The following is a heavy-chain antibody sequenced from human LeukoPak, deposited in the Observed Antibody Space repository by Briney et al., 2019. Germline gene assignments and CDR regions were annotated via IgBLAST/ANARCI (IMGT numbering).Heavy chain of an antibody. D-gene: IGHD5-12*01. CDR2: ITTDNGNT. Sequence: ASVKVSCKASGHTLSNAGITCVRQAPGQGLEWMGWITTDNGNTNYAQNLQGRVTITTDTSTSTAYMEMNSLRSDDTAVYYCARGRGSTSRYWGQGTLVTVSS. CDR1: GHTLSNAG. CDR3: ARGRGSTSRY. V-gene: IGHV1-18*01. J-gene: IGHJ4*02.